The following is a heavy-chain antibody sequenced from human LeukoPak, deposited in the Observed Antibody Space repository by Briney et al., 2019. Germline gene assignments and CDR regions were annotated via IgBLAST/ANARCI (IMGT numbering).Heavy chain of an antibody. V-gene: IGHV4-39*07. CDR3: ARGGSGSYLFGYYYYYMDV. Sequence: SETLSLTCTVSGGSISSSSYYWGWIRQPPGKGLEWIGSIYYSGSTYYNPSLKSRVTISVDTSKNQFSLKLSSVTAADTAVYYCARGGSGSYLFGYYYYYMDVWGKGTTVTVSS. J-gene: IGHJ6*03. CDR2: IYYSGST. D-gene: IGHD1-26*01. CDR1: GGSISSSSYY.